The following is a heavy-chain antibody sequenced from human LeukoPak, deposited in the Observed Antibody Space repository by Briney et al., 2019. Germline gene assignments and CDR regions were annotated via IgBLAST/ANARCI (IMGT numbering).Heavy chain of an antibody. CDR3: AKRGAEVGATVAPGDY. V-gene: IGHV3-23*01. D-gene: IGHD1-26*01. CDR2: ISGRGGRT. Sequence: GGSLRLSCAASGFTFSSYAMSWVRQAPGKGLEWVSAISGRGGRTYYADSVKGRFTISRDSSKNTLYLQMNSLRAEDTAVYYCAKRGAEVGATVAPGDYWGQGTLVTVSS. J-gene: IGHJ4*02. CDR1: GFTFSSYA.